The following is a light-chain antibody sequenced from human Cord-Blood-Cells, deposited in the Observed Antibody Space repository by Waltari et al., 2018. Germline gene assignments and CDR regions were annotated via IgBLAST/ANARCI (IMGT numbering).Light chain of an antibody. CDR2: DAS. V-gene: IGKV3-11*01. CDR1: QSFSSY. Sequence: EIVLTQSPATLSLSPGESATLSCRASQSFSSYLAWYQQKPGQAPRLLIYDASNRATGIPARFSGSGSGTDFTLTISSLEPEDFAVYYCQQRSNWPPTFGQGTKVEIK. J-gene: IGKJ1*01. CDR3: QQRSNWPPT.